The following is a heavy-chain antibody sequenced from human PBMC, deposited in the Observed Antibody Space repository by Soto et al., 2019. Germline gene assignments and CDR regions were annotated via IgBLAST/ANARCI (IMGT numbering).Heavy chain of an antibody. J-gene: IGHJ4*02. V-gene: IGHV3-7*05. CDR2: IKKDGSEN. CDR1: GFTFGDYW. Sequence: GGSLRLSCAASGFTFGDYWMSWVRQAPGKGLEWVAHIKKDGSENYYVDSVTGRFTVSRDNTKNSLYLQMNSLRAEDTAVYYCAKLGSGYYTGLYFDYWGQGTLVTDPS. D-gene: IGHD3-3*01. CDR3: AKLGSGYYTGLYFDY.